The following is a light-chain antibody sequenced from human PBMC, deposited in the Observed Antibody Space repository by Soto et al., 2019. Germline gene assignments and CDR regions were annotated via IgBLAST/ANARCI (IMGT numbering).Light chain of an antibody. J-gene: IGKJ1*01. Sequence: IQMTQSPSSLSASVGDRVTITCRASQSISSYLNWYQQKPGKAPKLLIYAASSLQSGVPSRFSGSGSGTDFTLTISSLRPEDFATYYCQQLDNYPRTFGQGTKVDIK. CDR3: QQLDNYPRT. CDR1: QSISSY. V-gene: IGKV1-39*01. CDR2: AAS.